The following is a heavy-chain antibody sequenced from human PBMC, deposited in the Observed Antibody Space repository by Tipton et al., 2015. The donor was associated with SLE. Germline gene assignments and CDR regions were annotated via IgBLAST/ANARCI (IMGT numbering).Heavy chain of an antibody. V-gene: IGHV4-4*02. CDR2: INHSGST. J-gene: IGHJ5*02. Sequence: GLVKPSGTLSLTCAVSGGSISSSNWWSWVRQPPGKGLEWIGEINHSGSTNYNPSLKSRVTISVDTSKNQFSLKLSSVTAADTAVYYCARDLRVGSSGWPDPWGQGTLVTVSS. CDR1: GGSISSSNW. D-gene: IGHD6-19*01. CDR3: ARDLRVGSSGWPDP.